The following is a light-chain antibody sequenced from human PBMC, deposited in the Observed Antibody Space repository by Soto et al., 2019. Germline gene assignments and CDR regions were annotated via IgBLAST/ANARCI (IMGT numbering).Light chain of an antibody. Sequence: ETVLTQSPGTLSLSPGERATLSCRASQSVSSSYLAWYQQKPGQAPRLLIYGASNRATGIPDRFSGSGSGTDFTLTISRLEPEDFAVYYCQQYGSSPLVTFGQGTRLEIK. J-gene: IGKJ5*01. CDR3: QQYGSSPLVT. V-gene: IGKV3-20*01. CDR1: QSVSSSY. CDR2: GAS.